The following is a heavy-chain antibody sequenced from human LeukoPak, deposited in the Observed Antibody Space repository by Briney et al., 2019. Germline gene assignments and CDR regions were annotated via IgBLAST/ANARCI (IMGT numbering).Heavy chain of an antibody. CDR2: MNPNSGNT. Sequence: ASVKVSCKASGYTFTSYYMHWVRQAPGQGLEWMGWMNPNSGNTGYAQKFQGRVTMTRNTSISTAYMELSSLRSEDTAVYYCARGQIAAAQFDPWGQGTLVTVSS. D-gene: IGHD6-13*01. J-gene: IGHJ5*02. CDR1: GYTFTSYY. CDR3: ARGQIAAAQFDP. V-gene: IGHV1-8*02.